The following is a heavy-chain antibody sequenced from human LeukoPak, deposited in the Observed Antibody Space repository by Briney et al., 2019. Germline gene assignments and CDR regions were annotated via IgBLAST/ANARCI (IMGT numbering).Heavy chain of an antibody. J-gene: IGHJ4*02. Sequence: PGGSLRLSCAASGFTFSSYGMHWVRQAPGKGLEWVAFIRYDGSNKYYADSVKGRFTISRDNSKNTLYLQMNSLRAEDTAVYYCAKDQLRYFDWFQPLDYWGQGTLVTVSS. CDR1: GFTFSSYG. CDR3: AKDQLRYFDWFQPLDY. V-gene: IGHV3-30*02. D-gene: IGHD3-9*01. CDR2: IRYDGSNK.